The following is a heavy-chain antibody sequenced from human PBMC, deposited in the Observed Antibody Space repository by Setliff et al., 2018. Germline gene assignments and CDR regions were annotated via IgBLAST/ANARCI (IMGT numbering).Heavy chain of an antibody. V-gene: IGHV7-4-1*02. CDR3: ASCGYDWGDTYAFDI. Sequence: ASVKVSCKASGYTFTSYAMNWVRQAPGQGLEWMGWINTNTGNPTYAQGFTGRFVFSLDTSVSTAYLQISSLKAEDTAVYYCASCGYDWGDTYAFDIWGQGTMVTVSS. J-gene: IGHJ3*02. CDR2: INTNTGNP. D-gene: IGHD5-12*01. CDR1: GYTFTSYA.